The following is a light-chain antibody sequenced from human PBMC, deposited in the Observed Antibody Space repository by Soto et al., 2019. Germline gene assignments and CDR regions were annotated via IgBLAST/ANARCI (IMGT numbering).Light chain of an antibody. CDR2: GAS. V-gene: IGKV3-15*01. Sequence: EIVMTQSPATLCVSPGERATLSCRASQSVSSNLAWYQQKPGQAPRLLIYGASTRATGIPARFSGSGSGTEFTLTISRLHSEDFAVYYCQQDNNWSYPCSQRTKLEIK. CDR3: QQDNNWSYP. CDR1: QSVSSN. J-gene: IGKJ2*01.